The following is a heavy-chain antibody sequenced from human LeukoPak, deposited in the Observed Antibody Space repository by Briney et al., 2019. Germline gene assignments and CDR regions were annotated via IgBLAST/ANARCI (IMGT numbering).Heavy chain of an antibody. J-gene: IGHJ5*02. D-gene: IGHD5-12*01. V-gene: IGHV4-34*01. CDR2: INHSGST. CDR3: ARGARTPSGYGSRTAGRANWFDP. CDR1: GGSFSGYY. Sequence: SETLSLTCAVYGGSFSGYYWSWIRQPPGKGLERIGEINHSGSTNYNPSLKSRVTISVDTSENQFSLKLSSVTAADTAVYYCARGARTPSGYGSRTAGRANWFDPWGQGTLVTVSS.